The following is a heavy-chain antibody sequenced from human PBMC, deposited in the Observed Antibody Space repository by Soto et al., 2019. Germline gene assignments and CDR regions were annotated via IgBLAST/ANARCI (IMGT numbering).Heavy chain of an antibody. CDR2: VYHSGDT. CDR3: ARGFSNSVTTRFDS. D-gene: IGHD4-17*01. Sequence: PSETLSLTCTVSGESFGAYYWSWIRQSPGKGLEWIGEVYHSGDTKYNPSLKSRVTISEDPSKNQFSLRMTSMTAADTGVYYCARGFSNSVTTRFDSWGQGTLVTVSS. J-gene: IGHJ4*02. CDR1: GESFGAYY. V-gene: IGHV4-34*01.